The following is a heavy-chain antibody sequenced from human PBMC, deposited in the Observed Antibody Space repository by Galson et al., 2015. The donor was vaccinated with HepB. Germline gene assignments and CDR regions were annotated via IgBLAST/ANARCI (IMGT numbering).Heavy chain of an antibody. CDR3: ARKGTYSSSWYWFDP. D-gene: IGHD6-13*01. CDR2: IDPSDSYT. CDR1: GYSFTSYW. V-gene: IGHV5-10-1*01. J-gene: IGHJ5*02. Sequence: QSGAEVKKPGESLRISCKGSGYSFTSYWISWVRQMPGKGLEWMGRIDPSDSYTNYSPSFQGHVTISADKSISTAYLQWSSLKASDTAMYYCARKGTYSSSWYWFDPWGQGTLVTVSS.